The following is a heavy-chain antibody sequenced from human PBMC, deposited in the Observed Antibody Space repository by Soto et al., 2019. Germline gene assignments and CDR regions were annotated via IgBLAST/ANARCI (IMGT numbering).Heavy chain of an antibody. J-gene: IGHJ6*02. CDR3: ARPSIAVAGRYYYYGMDV. D-gene: IGHD6-19*01. Sequence: GESLKISCKGSGYSFTTYWINWVRQMPGKGLEWMGIIYPSDSDTRYSPSFQGQVTISADKSISTAYLQWSSLKASDTAMYYCARPSIAVAGRYYYYGMDVWGQGTTVTVSS. CDR2: IYPSDSDT. CDR1: GYSFTTYW. V-gene: IGHV5-51*01.